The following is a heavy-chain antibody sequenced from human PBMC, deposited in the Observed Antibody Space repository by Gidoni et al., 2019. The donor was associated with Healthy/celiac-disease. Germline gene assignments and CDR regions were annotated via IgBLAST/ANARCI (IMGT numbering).Heavy chain of an antibody. J-gene: IGHJ4*02. CDR2: ISGSGGSP. V-gene: IGHV3-23*04. Sequence: EVQLVESGGGLVQPGGSLRLSCAAAGFTFSSYAMSWVRQAPGKGLEWVAAISGSGGSPYSAASVKGRFTISRDNSKNTLYLQMNSLRAEDTAVYYCANSYRYSSSLPFDYWGQGTLVTVSS. D-gene: IGHD6-13*01. CDR3: ANSYRYSSSLPFDY. CDR1: GFTFSSYA.